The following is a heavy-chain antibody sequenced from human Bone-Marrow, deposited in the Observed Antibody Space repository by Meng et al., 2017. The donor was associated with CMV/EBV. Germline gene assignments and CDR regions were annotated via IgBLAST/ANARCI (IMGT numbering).Heavy chain of an antibody. CDR2: ISWNSGSI. V-gene: IGHV3-9*01. CDR3: AKDMGYSSSSGGFDY. J-gene: IGHJ4*02. Sequence: GGSLRLSCAASGFTFDDYAMHWVRQAPGKGLEWVSGISWNSGSIGYADSVKGRFTNSRDNAKNSLYLQMNSLRAEDTALYYCAKDMGYSSSSGGFDYWGQGTLVTVSS. CDR1: GFTFDDYA. D-gene: IGHD6-6*01.